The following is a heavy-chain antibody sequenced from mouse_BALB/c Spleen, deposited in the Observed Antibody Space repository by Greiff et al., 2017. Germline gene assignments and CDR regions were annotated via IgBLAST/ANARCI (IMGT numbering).Heavy chain of an antibody. CDR2: ISSGGGST. D-gene: IGHD2-1*01. Sequence: EVMLVESGGGLVKPGGSLKLSCAASGFAFSSYDMSWVRQTPEKRLEWVAYISSGGGSTYYPDTVKGRFTISRDNAKNTLHLQMSSLKSEDTAMYYCARDIYYVFAYWGQGTLVTVSA. J-gene: IGHJ3*01. V-gene: IGHV5-12-1*01. CDR1: GFAFSSYD. CDR3: ARDIYYVFAY.